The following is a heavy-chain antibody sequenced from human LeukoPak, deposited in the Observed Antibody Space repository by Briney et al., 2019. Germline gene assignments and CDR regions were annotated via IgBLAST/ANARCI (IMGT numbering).Heavy chain of an antibody. CDR1: GYRFTSYW. Sequence: GESLKISCKASGYRFTSYWIGWVRQMPGKGLEWMAIIYPGDSDIRYNPSFQGQVTISADKSISTAHLQWNSLKASDTAMYYCARGGLNYFDYWGQGTLVTVSS. CDR3: ARGGLNYFDY. D-gene: IGHD3-16*01. V-gene: IGHV5-51*01. CDR2: IYPGDSDI. J-gene: IGHJ4*02.